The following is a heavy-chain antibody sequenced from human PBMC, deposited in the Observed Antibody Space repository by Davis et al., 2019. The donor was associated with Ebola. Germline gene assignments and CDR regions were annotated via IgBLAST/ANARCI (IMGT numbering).Heavy chain of an antibody. D-gene: IGHD3-10*01. CDR3: ARGGSKGLDFDY. CDR1: GFTFSSYA. CDR2: ISGSGGST. J-gene: IGHJ4*02. V-gene: IGHV3-23*01. Sequence: GESLKISCAASGFTFSSYAMSWVRQAPGKGLEWVSAISGSGGSTYYADSVKGRFTISRDNSKNTLYLQMNSLRAEDTAVYYCARGGSKGLDFDYWGQGTLVTVSS.